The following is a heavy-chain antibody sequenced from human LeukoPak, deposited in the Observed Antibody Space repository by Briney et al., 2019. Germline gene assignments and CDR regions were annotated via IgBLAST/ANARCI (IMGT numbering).Heavy chain of an antibody. V-gene: IGHV1-2*02. CDR3: AKKVRGPSHPLDF. CDR2: INPEKRDT. J-gene: IGHJ4*02. Sequence: ASVKVSCKASGYTFTGYAIHWVRQAPGQGLEWMGWINPEKRDTGYAHKFQGRVTMTSDTSISTAYMELNSLRSDDTAVYYCAKKVRGPSHPLDFWGQGTLVTVSS. D-gene: IGHD5-12*01. CDR1: GYTFTGYA.